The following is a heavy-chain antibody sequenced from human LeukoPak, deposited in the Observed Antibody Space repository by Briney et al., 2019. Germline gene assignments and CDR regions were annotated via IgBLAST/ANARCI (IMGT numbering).Heavy chain of an antibody. V-gene: IGHV3-66*01. CDR3: VKDGRRGGNSVPSFDY. J-gene: IGHJ4*02. Sequence: PGGSLRLSCAVSGVTVSSNYMSWVRQAPGRGLEWVSVIYSAGSTYYADSVKGRFTISRDNSKNTLYLQMSSLRAEDTAVYYCVKDGRRGGNSVPSFDYWGQGTLVTVSS. D-gene: IGHD4-23*01. CDR2: IYSAGST. CDR1: GVTVSSNY.